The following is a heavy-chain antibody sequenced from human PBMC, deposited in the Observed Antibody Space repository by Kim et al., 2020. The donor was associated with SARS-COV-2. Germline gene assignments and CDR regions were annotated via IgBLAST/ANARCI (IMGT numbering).Heavy chain of an antibody. CDR2: FDPEDGET. V-gene: IGHV1-24*01. J-gene: IGHJ6*02. CDR3: ATEKTAEIRGYSSSWGPYYYYYYGMDV. CDR1: GYTLTELS. Sequence: ASVKVSCKVSGYTLTELSMHWVRQAPGKGLEWMGGFDPEDGETIYAQKFQGRVTMTEDTSTDTAYMELSSLRSEDTAVYYCATEKTAEIRGYSSSWGPYYYYYYGMDVWGQGTTVTVSS. D-gene: IGHD6-13*01.